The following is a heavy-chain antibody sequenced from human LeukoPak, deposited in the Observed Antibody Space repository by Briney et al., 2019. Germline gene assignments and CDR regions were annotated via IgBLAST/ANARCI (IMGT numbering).Heavy chain of an antibody. J-gene: IGHJ4*02. V-gene: IGHV3-48*03. Sequence: GGSLRLSCAASGFTFSSYEMNWVRQAPGKGLEWVSYISSSGSTIYYADSVKGRFTISRDNAKNSLYLQMNSLKTEDTAVYYCTTGGGYYYGSGSYYPIDYWGQGTLVTVSS. CDR2: ISSSGSTI. D-gene: IGHD3-10*01. CDR1: GFTFSSYE. CDR3: TTGGGYYYGSGSYYPIDY.